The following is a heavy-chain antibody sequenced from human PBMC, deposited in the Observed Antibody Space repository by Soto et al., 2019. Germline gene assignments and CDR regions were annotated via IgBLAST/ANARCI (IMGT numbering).Heavy chain of an antibody. D-gene: IGHD1-26*01. Sequence: GGSLRLSCAVSGFSVNDVWMNWVRQAPGKGLEWVGRIRSRHDGGTFDTAAPVKGRFIISRDDSENTVYLQMNSLKTEDTAVYFCNKDSPVNQWQLFDSWGQGTLVTVSS. CDR1: GFSVNDVW. CDR3: NKDSPVNQWQLFDS. J-gene: IGHJ4*02. V-gene: IGHV3-15*07. CDR2: IRSRHDGGTF.